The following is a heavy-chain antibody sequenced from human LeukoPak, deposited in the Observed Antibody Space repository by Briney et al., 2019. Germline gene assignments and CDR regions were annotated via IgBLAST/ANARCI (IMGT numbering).Heavy chain of an antibody. V-gene: IGHV4-59*08. Sequence: ASETLSLTCTVSGGSISSYHWIWIRQPPGKGLEWIGYIHYSGSTNYNPSLKSRVTTSVDTSKKQFSLKLRSVTAAGTAVYYCARSVSWGLLVRDDAFDIWGQGTMVTVSS. J-gene: IGHJ3*02. CDR2: IHYSGST. CDR3: ARSVSWGLLVRDDAFDI. CDR1: GGSISSYH. D-gene: IGHD2-21*01.